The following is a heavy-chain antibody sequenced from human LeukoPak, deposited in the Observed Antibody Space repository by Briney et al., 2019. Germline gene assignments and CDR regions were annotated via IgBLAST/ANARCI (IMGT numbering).Heavy chain of an antibody. CDR3: AKSYSSGNDY. CDR2: INPNSGGT. J-gene: IGHJ4*02. V-gene: IGHV1-2*02. Sequence: ASVKVSCKASGGTFSSYAISWVRQAPGQGLEWMGWINPNSGGTNYAQKFQGRVTMTRDTSISTAYMELSRLRSDDTAVYYCAKSYSSGNDYWGQGTLVTVSS. CDR1: GGTFSSYA. D-gene: IGHD6-19*01.